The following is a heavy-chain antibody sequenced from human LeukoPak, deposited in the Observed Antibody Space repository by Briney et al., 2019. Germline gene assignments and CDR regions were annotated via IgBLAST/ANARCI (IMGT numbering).Heavy chain of an antibody. D-gene: IGHD3-10*01. Sequence: GASVKVSCKASGYSFTDYYIHWVRLAPGQGLEWMGWINPKSGGTHYAQKFQGRVSMTRDTSISTAYMELSRLRSDDTAVYYCARVSGWFGELSAAPFDYWGQGTLVTVSS. CDR1: GYSFTDYY. J-gene: IGHJ4*02. V-gene: IGHV1-2*02. CDR3: ARVSGWFGELSAAPFDY. CDR2: INPKSGGT.